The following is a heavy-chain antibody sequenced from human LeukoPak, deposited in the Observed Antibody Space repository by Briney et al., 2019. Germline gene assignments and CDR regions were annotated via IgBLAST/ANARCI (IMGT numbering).Heavy chain of an antibody. CDR1: GYTFTGYY. J-gene: IGHJ3*02. V-gene: IGHV1-2*04. CDR2: INPNSGGT. D-gene: IGHD4-17*01. Sequence: ASVKVSCMASGYTFTGYYMHWVRQAPGQGLEWMGWINPNSGGTNYAQKFQGWVTMTRDTSISTAYMELSRLRSDDTAVYYCASRSTTVTDDDAFDIWGQGTMVTVSS. CDR3: ASRSTTVTDDDAFDI.